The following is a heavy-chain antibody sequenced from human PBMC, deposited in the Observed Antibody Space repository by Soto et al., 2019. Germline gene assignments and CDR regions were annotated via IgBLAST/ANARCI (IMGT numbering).Heavy chain of an antibody. CDR1: GGSISSSSYY. V-gene: IGHV4-39*02. CDR2: IYYSGST. Sequence: QLQLQESGPGLVKPSETLSLTCTVSGGSISSSSYYWGWIRQPPGKGLEWIGSIYYSGSTYYNPSLKSRVTISVDTSKNQFSLKLSSVTAADTAVYYCAKDYGDLAQTYYYYGMDVLGQVTTVTVSS. J-gene: IGHJ6*02. D-gene: IGHD4-17*01. CDR3: AKDYGDLAQTYYYYGMDV.